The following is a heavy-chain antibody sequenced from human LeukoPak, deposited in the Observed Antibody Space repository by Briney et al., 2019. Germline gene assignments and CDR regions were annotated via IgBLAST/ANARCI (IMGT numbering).Heavy chain of an antibody. V-gene: IGHV3-48*03. J-gene: IGHJ4*02. CDR1: GFTFSSYE. CDR3: ASSRYDSSGYYGIIGY. D-gene: IGHD3-22*01. CDR2: ISSSSRTI. Sequence: PGGSLRLSCAASGFTFSSYEMNWVRQAPGKGLEWVSYISSSSRTIYYADSVKGRFTISRDNAKNSLYLQMNSLRAEDTALYYCASSRYDSSGYYGIIGYWGQGTLVTVSS.